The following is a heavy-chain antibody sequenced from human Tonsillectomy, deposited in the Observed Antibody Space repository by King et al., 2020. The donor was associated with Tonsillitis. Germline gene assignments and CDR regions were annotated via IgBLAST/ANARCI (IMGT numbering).Heavy chain of an antibody. CDR3: AREYGNPCDY. V-gene: IGHV4-38-2*02. D-gene: IGHD4-23*01. Sequence: LQLQESGPGLVKPSETLSLTCAVSGDSISSGYYWAWIRQPPGKGLEWIGSIYHRGSTYYNPSLKSRVTISVDTSKNQFSRSLNSLTAADTAVYYCAREYGNPCDYWGQGTLVTVPS. CDR1: GDSISSGYY. CDR2: IYHRGST. J-gene: IGHJ4*02.